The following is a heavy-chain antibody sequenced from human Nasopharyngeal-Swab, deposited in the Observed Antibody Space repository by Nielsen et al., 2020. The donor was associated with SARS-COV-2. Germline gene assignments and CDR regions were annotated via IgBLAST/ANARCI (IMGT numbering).Heavy chain of an antibody. J-gene: IGHJ4*02. Sequence: GESLKISCAASGFTFSSYSMNWVRQAPGKGLEWVSSISSSSSYIYYADSVKGRFTISRDNAKNSLYLQMNSLRAEDTAVYYCARDRIMIVVGTLDHWGQGTLVTVSS. CDR3: ARDRIMIVVGTLDH. CDR2: ISSSSSYI. V-gene: IGHV3-21*01. D-gene: IGHD3-22*01. CDR1: GFTFSSYS.